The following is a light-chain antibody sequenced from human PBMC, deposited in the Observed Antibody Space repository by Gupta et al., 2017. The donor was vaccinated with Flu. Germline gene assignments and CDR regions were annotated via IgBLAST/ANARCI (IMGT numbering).Light chain of an antibody. CDR1: HDINNS. CDR3: QQCDSLPLT. CDR2: NAS. V-gene: IGKV1-33*01. J-gene: IGKJ4*01. Sequence: DIQMTQSPSSLSASVGDRITITCQASHDINNSLNWYQQKPGKAPKVLIYNASNLETGVPSRFSGSVSGTDFTVAISSLQPEDIAAYYCQQCDSLPLTFGGGTNVEIK.